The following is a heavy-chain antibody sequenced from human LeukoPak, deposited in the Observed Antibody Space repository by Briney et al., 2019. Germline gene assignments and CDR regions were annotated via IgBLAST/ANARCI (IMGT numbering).Heavy chain of an antibody. CDR3: ARDRSGGGEGITGTLHSSWWFDP. CDR1: GGSISSGGYY. J-gene: IGHJ5*02. CDR2: IYYSGST. D-gene: IGHD1-7*01. Sequence: SQTLSLTCTVSGGSISSGGYYWSWIRQHPGKGLEWIGYIYYSGSTYYNPSLKSRVTISVDTSKNQFSLKLSSVTAADTAVYYCARDRSGGGEGITGTLHSSWWFDPWGQGTLVTVSS. V-gene: IGHV4-31*03.